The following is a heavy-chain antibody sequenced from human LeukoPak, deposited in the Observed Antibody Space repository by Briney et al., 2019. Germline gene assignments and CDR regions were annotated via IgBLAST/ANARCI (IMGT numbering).Heavy chain of an antibody. Sequence: PGGSLRLSCAAPGFTFDDYAMHWVRQAPGKGLEWVSLISGDGGSTYYADSVKGRFTISRDNSKNSLYLQMYSLRTEDTALYYCAKDHSVLQWLGDFDYWGQGTLVTVSS. CDR2: ISGDGGST. D-gene: IGHD6-19*01. V-gene: IGHV3-43*02. CDR1: GFTFDDYA. J-gene: IGHJ4*02. CDR3: AKDHSVLQWLGDFDY.